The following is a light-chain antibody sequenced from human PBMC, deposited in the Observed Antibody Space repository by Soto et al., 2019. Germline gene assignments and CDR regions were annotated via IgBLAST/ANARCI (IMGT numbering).Light chain of an antibody. CDR2: GAS. CDR1: QGISSSY. J-gene: IGKJ4*01. Sequence: ENVLTQSPGTLSLSPGERATLSCRATQGISSSYLAWYQQRPGQTPRLLIFGASSRATGIPDRFSGSGSGTDFTLTISRLEPEDFAVYYCHQYGSSPLTFGGGTKVDIK. CDR3: HQYGSSPLT. V-gene: IGKV3-20*01.